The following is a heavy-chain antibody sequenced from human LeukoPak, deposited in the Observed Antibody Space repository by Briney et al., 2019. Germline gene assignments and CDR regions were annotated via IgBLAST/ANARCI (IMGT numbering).Heavy chain of an antibody. CDR2: IIPIFGTA. V-gene: IGHV1-69*13. CDR3: ARGSGRRVAAAGYYFDY. D-gene: IGHD6-13*01. J-gene: IGHJ4*02. CDR1: GGTFSSYA. Sequence: SVKVSCKASGGTFSSYAISWVRQAPGQGLEWMGGIIPIFGTANYVQKFRGRVTITADESTSTAYMELSSLRSEDTAVYYCARGSGRRVAAAGYYFDYWGQGTLVTVSS.